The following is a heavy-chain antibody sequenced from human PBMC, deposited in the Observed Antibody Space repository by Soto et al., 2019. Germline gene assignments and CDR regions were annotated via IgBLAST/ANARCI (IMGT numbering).Heavy chain of an antibody. CDR1: GYTFTSYG. Sequence: QVQLVQSGAEEKKPGASVKVSCKASGYTFTSYGVHWVRQAPGQRLEWMGWINAGNGNTKYSQKFQGRVTITGDTSASTAYMELSSLRSEDTAVYYCARAPGGPGIAEYWGQGTLVTVSS. D-gene: IGHD6-13*01. J-gene: IGHJ4*02. CDR2: INAGNGNT. CDR3: ARAPGGPGIAEY. V-gene: IGHV1-3*05.